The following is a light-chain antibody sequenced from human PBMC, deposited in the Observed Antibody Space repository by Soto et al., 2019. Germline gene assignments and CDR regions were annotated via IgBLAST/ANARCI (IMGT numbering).Light chain of an antibody. Sequence: EIVMTQSPATLSVSPGERATLSCRASQSVSSNLAWYQQKPGQAPRLLIYGASSRATGIPARFSGSWSGSEFTLTISSLQSEDFAVYYCQQYNNWPPAFGQGTKVEI. V-gene: IGKV3-15*01. CDR2: GAS. J-gene: IGKJ1*01. CDR1: QSVSSN. CDR3: QQYNNWPPA.